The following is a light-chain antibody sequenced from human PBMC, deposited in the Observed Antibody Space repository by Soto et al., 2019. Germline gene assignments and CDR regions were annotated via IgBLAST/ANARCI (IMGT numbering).Light chain of an antibody. CDR1: SSDVGGYDY. V-gene: IGLV2-8*01. CDR3: APWDDSLNGWV. CDR2: EVT. J-gene: IGLJ3*02. Sequence: QSVLSQPPSASGSPGQSVTISCTGTSSDVGGYDYVSWYQQHPGKAPKLMIYEVTKRPSGVPDRFSGSKSGYTASLVISGLQSEDEADYYCAPWDDSLNGWVFGGGTKLTVL.